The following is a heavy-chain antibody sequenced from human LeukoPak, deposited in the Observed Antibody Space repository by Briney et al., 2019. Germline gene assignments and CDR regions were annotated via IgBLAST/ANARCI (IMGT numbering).Heavy chain of an antibody. CDR1: GYTFSSYG. V-gene: IGHV1-18*01. Sequence: GASVKVSCKASGYTFSSYGISWVRQAPGQGLEWMGWISGYNGNTNSAQKFQGTVTMTTDTSTSTAYMELRSLRSDDTAVYYCARDRRDYYASGTLKGGFDYWGQGTLVTVSS. D-gene: IGHD3-10*01. CDR3: ARDRRDYYASGTLKGGFDY. CDR2: ISGYNGNT. J-gene: IGHJ4*02.